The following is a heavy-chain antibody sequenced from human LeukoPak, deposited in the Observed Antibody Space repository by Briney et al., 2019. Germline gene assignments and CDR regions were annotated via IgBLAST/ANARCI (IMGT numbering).Heavy chain of an antibody. D-gene: IGHD5-18*01. CDR1: GGFLSNSLYY. J-gene: IGHJ4*02. V-gene: IGHV4-61*01. Sequence: SETLSLTCTVSGGFLSNSLYYWSWIRQPPGKGLEWIGYIYYNGDTNYNPSLKSRVIISIDTSSNQFSLRLNSMTAADTAVYYCARVLRAASWRSYDYWGQGSLVTVSS. CDR2: IYYNGDT. CDR3: ARVLRAASWRSYDY.